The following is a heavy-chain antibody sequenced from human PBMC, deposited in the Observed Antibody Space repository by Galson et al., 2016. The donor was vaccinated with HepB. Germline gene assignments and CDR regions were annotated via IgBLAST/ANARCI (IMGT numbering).Heavy chain of an antibody. CDR2: ISPSGWSS. V-gene: IGHV3-23*01. Sequence: SLRLSCAASGFTFGSYAITWVRQAPGKGLTWVSSISPSGWSSHNADSVKGRFTTSRDNSKFTLYLQMNSLRAEDTAVYYCARHLRVGSGAHRDVFDIWGRGTIVSVSS. D-gene: IGHD4/OR15-4a*01. CDR3: ARHLRVGSGAHRDVFDI. CDR1: GFTFGSYA. J-gene: IGHJ3*02.